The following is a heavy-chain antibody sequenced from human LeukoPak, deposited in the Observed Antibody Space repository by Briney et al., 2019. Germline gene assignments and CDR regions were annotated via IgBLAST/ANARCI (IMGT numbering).Heavy chain of an antibody. D-gene: IGHD3-9*01. V-gene: IGHV1-46*01. CDR2: INPSGGST. CDR3: ARDAHYDILTGYYDY. CDR1: GYTFTSYY. J-gene: IGHJ4*02. Sequence: ASVKVSCKASGYTFTSYYMHWVRQTPGQGLEWMGIINPSGGSTSYAQKFQGRVTMTRDTSTSTVYMELSSLRSEDTAVYYCARDAHYDILTGYYDYWGQGTLVTVSS.